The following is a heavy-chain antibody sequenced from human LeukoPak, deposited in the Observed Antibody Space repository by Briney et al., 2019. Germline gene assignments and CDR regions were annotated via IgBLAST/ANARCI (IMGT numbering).Heavy chain of an antibody. CDR1: GFTFSSYE. J-gene: IGHJ4*02. V-gene: IGHV3-48*03. D-gene: IGHD6-19*01. CDR3: ARDREAVDTKAWYFDY. Sequence: GGSLRLCCAASGFTFSSYEMNWVRQAPGKGLEWVSYISSSGSTIYYADSVKGRFTISRDNAKNSLYLQMNSLRAEDTAVYYCARDREAVDTKAWYFDYWGQGTLVTVSS. CDR2: ISSSGSTI.